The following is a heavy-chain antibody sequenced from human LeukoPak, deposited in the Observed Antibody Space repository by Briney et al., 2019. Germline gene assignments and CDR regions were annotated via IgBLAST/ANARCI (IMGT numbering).Heavy chain of an antibody. V-gene: IGHV3-74*01. Sequence: GGSLRLSCAASGFTFSGYWMHWVRQAPGKGLVWVSRIKSDGSSTTYADSVKGRFTISRDNAKNTLYLEMNSLRAEDTAIYYCAKDSIYYYDSSGSYQDHWGQGILVTVSS. CDR1: GFTFSGYW. J-gene: IGHJ4*02. CDR2: IKSDGSST. D-gene: IGHD3-22*01. CDR3: AKDSIYYYDSSGSYQDH.